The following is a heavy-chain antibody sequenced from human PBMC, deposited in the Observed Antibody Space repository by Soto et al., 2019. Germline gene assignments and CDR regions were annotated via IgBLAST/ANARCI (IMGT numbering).Heavy chain of an antibody. CDR2: INAGNGNT. CDR1: GYTFTSYA. CDR3: AREGNLIDYYDSSGYLRFDY. J-gene: IGHJ4*02. D-gene: IGHD3-22*01. Sequence: ASVKVSCKASGYTFTSYAMHWVRQAPGQRLEWMGWINAGNGNTKYSQKFQGRVTMTRDTSTSTVYMELSSLRSEDTAVYYCAREGNLIDYYDSSGYLRFDYWGQGTLVTVSS. V-gene: IGHV1-3*01.